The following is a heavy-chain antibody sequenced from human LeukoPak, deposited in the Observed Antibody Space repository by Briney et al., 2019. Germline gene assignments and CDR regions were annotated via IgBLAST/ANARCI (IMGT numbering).Heavy chain of an antibody. CDR2: IYTSGST. CDR3: ARVVIWSGYCFDS. J-gene: IGHJ4*01. V-gene: IGHV4-61*09. Sequence: PSETLSLTCTVSGDSFSSGNYYWSWIRQPAGKGLEYIGHIYTSGSTNYNPSLKSRVTISVDTSKNQFSLKLISVTAADTAVYYCARVVIWSGYCFDSWGLGTLVTVSS. CDR1: GDSFSSGNYY. D-gene: IGHD3-3*01.